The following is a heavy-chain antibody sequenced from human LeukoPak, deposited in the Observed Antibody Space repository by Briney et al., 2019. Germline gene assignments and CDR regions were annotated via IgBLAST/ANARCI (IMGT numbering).Heavy chain of an antibody. CDR2: IKQDGSEK. Sequence: GGSLRLSCAASGFTFSSYWMSWVRQAPGKGPEWVANIKQDGSEKYYVDSVKGRFTISRDNSKNTLYLQMNRLGEEDTALYYCARDRLTVFGVITYYFDSWGQGTLVTVSS. CDR1: GFTFSSYW. CDR3: ARDRLTVFGVITYYFDS. V-gene: IGHV3-7*01. D-gene: IGHD3-3*01. J-gene: IGHJ4*02.